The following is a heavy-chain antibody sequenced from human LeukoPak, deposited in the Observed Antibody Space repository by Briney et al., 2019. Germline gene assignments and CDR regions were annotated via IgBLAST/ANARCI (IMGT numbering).Heavy chain of an antibody. CDR1: GDTFSSYA. Sequence: ASVKVSCKASGDTFSSYAILWVRQAPGQGLEWMGRIVPTVKIANYAQKFQGRVTITADKSTSTAYMELSSLRSEDTAVYYCARVDSSGYYYVNWFDPWGQGTLVTVSS. D-gene: IGHD3-22*01. J-gene: IGHJ5*02. V-gene: IGHV1-69*04. CDR2: IVPTVKIA. CDR3: ARVDSSGYYYVNWFDP.